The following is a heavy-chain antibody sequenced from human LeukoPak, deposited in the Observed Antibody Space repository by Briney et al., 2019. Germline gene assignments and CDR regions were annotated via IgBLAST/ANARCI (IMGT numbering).Heavy chain of an antibody. J-gene: IGHJ4*02. Sequence: PGGSLRLSCAASGFTFSSYSMNWVRQAPGKGLEWVSSISSSSSYIYYADSVKGRFTISRDNAKNSLYLQMNSLRAEDTAVYYCARAGYSSSWYVGGYYFDYWGQGTLVTVSS. CDR3: ARAGYSSSWYVGGYYFDY. CDR1: GFTFSSYS. V-gene: IGHV3-21*01. CDR2: ISSSSSYI. D-gene: IGHD6-13*01.